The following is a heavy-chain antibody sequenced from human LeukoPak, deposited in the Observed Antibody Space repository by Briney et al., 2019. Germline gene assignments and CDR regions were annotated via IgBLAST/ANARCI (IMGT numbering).Heavy chain of an antibody. D-gene: IGHD6-19*01. J-gene: IGHJ4*02. CDR1: GFTFSSYA. CDR2: ISYDGSNK. V-gene: IGHV3-30-3*01. Sequence: PGGSLRLSCAASGFTFSSYAMHWVRQAPGKGLEWVAVISYDGSNKYYADSVKGRFTISSDNSKNTLYLQMNSLRAEDTAVYYCARSSIAVAGTGVEDYWGQGTLVTVSS. CDR3: ARSSIAVAGTGVEDY.